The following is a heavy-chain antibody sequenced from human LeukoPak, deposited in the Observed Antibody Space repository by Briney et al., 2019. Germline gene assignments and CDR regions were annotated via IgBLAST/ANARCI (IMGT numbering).Heavy chain of an antibody. D-gene: IGHD3-22*01. V-gene: IGHV1-69*13. J-gene: IGHJ4*02. CDR1: GGTFSSYA. CDR3: ASALYDSSGYYPRDNYFFDY. Sequence: SVRVSCKASGGTFSSYAISWVRQAPGQGLEWMGEIIPIFGTANYAQKFRGRVTITADESTSTARMELSSLRSEDTAVYYCASALYDSSGYYPRDNYFFDYWGQGTLVTVSS. CDR2: IIPIFGTA.